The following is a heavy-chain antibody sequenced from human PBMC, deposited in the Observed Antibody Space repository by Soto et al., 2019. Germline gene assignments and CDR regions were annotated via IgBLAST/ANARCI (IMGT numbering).Heavy chain of an antibody. CDR2: IYHRGST. V-gene: IGHV4-4*02. D-gene: IGHD4-17*01. Sequence: PSETLSLTCAVSGGSISSSNWWSWVRQPPGKGLEGIGEIYHRGSTNYNPSLNRRVTISVDKSKNQFSLKLISVTAADTAVYYCARIYGDYAGDYYYGMDVWGQGTTVTVSS. CDR3: ARIYGDYAGDYYYGMDV. CDR1: GGSISSSNW. J-gene: IGHJ6*02.